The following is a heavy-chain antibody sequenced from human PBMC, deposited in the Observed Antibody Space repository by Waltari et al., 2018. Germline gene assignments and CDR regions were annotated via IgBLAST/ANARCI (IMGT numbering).Heavy chain of an antibody. CDR2: INHSGST. V-gene: IGHV4-34*01. J-gene: IGHJ5*02. D-gene: IGHD2-2*01. CDR1: GGSFSGYY. CDR3: ARGRPPPGRYCSSTSCQGVTWFDP. Sequence: QVQLQQWGAGLLKPSETLSLTCAVYGGSFSGYYWSWIRQPPGKWLEWIGEINHSGSTNYNPALKSRVTISVDTSKNHFPLRLGSVTAADTAVYYCARGRPPPGRYCSSTSCQGVTWFDPWGQGTLVTVSS.